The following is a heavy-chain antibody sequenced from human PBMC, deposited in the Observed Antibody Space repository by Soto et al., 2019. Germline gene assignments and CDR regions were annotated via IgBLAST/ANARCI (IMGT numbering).Heavy chain of an antibody. Sequence: SVKVSCKASGGTFSSYTISWVRQAPGQGLEWMGRIIPILGIANYAQKFQGRVTITADKSTSTAYMELSSLRSEDTAVYYCARGYFDWLPTGYYYYYMDVWGKGTTVTVSS. CDR2: IIPILGIA. J-gene: IGHJ6*03. CDR1: GGTFSSYT. CDR3: ARGYFDWLPTGYYYYYMDV. D-gene: IGHD3-9*01. V-gene: IGHV1-69*02.